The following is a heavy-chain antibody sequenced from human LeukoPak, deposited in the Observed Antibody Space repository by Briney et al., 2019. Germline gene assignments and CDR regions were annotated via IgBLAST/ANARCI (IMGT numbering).Heavy chain of an antibody. J-gene: IGHJ3*02. CDR3: ARRAPTYYYDSSNAFDI. D-gene: IGHD3-22*01. CDR1: GGSISSYY. Sequence: SETLSLTCTVSGGSISSYYWSWIRQPPGKGLEWIGYIYYSGSTNYNPSLKSRATISVDTSKNQFSLKLSSVTAADTAVYYCARRAPTYYYDSSNAFDIWGQGTMVAVSS. V-gene: IGHV4-59*08. CDR2: IYYSGST.